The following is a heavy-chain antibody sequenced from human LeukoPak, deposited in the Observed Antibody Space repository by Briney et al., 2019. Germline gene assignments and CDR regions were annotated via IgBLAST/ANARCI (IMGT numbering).Heavy chain of an antibody. J-gene: IGHJ4*02. CDR2: ITGTGGST. D-gene: IGHD4-23*01. Sequence: GAPLRLSCAASGFTFSSYAMSWVRPAPGKGVEWVSTITGTGGSTYYADSVRGRFTISRDNSKNTLYLQMNSLRAEDTAVYYCAKLGNSNPLRLPFDYWGQGTLVTVSS. CDR3: AKLGNSNPLRLPFDY. CDR1: GFTFSSYA. V-gene: IGHV3-23*01.